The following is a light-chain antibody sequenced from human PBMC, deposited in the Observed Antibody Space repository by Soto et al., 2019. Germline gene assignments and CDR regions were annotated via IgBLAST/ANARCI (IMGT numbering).Light chain of an antibody. CDR2: GVS. V-gene: IGLV2-14*01. CDR1: SSDVGAYNY. CDR3: SSYTSSSTPVV. Sequence: QSDLTQPASVSGSPGQSITISCTGTSSDVGAYNYVSWYQQHPGKAPKLMIYGVSDRPSGVSHRFSGSKSGNTASLTISGLQAEDEADYYCSSYTSSSTPVVFGGGTKLTVL. J-gene: IGLJ2*01.